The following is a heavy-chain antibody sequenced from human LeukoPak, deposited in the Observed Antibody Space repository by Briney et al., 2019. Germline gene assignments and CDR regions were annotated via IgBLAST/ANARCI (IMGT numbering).Heavy chain of an antibody. CDR1: GFTFNNYW. CDR2: IYSGGST. CDR3: ARVIGELVATLPYYYYYYMDV. D-gene: IGHD5-12*01. V-gene: IGHV3-53*01. J-gene: IGHJ6*03. Sequence: GGSLRLSCAASGFTFNNYWFSWVRQAPGKGLEWVSVIYSGGSTYYADSVKGRFTISRDNSKNTLYLQMNSLRAEDTAVYYCARVIGELVATLPYYYYYYMDVWGKGTTVTVSS.